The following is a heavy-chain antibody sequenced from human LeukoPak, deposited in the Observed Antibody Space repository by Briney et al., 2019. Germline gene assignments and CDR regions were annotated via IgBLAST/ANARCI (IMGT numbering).Heavy chain of an antibody. CDR2: IYYSGST. D-gene: IGHD5-18*01. V-gene: IGHV4-39*01. Sequence: PSETLSLTCTVSGGSISSSSYYWGWIRQPPGKGLEWIGSIYYSGSTYYNPSLKSRVTISVDTSKNQFSLKLSSVTAADTAVYYCARRRIQLWFRYYYYGMDVWGQGTTVTVSS. CDR1: GGSISSSSYY. CDR3: ARRRIQLWFRYYYYGMDV. J-gene: IGHJ6*02.